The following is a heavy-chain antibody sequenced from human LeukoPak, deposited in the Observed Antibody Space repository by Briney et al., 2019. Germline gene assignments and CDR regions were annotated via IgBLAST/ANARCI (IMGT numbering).Heavy chain of an antibody. D-gene: IGHD3-16*01. CDR3: VRGRRATYDYVWGSPSNAYYFDS. J-gene: IGHJ4*02. Sequence: SETPSLTCSVSGGSFTDYYWTWIRQPPGKGLAWIGEILHSGGTKYNPSLRSRLTISVNSSKKQFSLKLSSVTAADTAVYYCVRGRRATYDYVWGSPSNAYYFDSWGQGALVTVSS. CDR2: ILHSGGT. V-gene: IGHV4-34*01. CDR1: GGSFTDYY.